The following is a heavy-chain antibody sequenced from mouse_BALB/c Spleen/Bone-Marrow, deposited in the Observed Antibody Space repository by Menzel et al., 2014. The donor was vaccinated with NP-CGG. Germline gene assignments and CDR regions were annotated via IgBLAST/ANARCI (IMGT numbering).Heavy chain of an antibody. CDR3: ANDWFAY. CDR2: IDPANGNT. CDR1: GFNIKDTY. Sequence: EVQLQQSGAELVKPGASVKLSCTASGFNIKDTYMHWVKQRPEQGLEWIGRIDPANGNTKYDPKFQGKATITADTSSNTAHLHLSSLTSEDTAVYYCANDWFAYWGLGTLVTVSA. V-gene: IGHV14-3*02. J-gene: IGHJ3*01. D-gene: IGHD2-3*01.